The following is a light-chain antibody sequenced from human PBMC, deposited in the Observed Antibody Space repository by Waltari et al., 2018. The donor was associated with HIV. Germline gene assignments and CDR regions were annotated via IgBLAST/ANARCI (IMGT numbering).Light chain of an antibody. Sequence: QSVLTQPPSASGTPGQRVTIPCSGSNSHIGNNDVYWYQQLPGTAPRLLIRENRQRPSGVPDRFSGSRSGTSASLDISGLRSDDEAIYHCATWDDGLSAPVFGGGTSLAVL. CDR3: ATWDDGLSAPV. J-gene: IGLJ3*02. CDR2: ENR. CDR1: NSHIGNND. V-gene: IGLV1-47*01.